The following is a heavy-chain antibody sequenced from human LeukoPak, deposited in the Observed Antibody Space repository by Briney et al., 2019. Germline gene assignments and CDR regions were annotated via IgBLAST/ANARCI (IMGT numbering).Heavy chain of an antibody. D-gene: IGHD3-10*01. V-gene: IGHV5-51*01. Sequence: GESLKTSCKGSGYSFTSYWIGWVRQMPGKGLEWIGIIYPGDSDTRYRPSFQGQVTISANKSISTAYLQRTSLKASDTAMYYCARQDGRVWFGSDDWGQGTLVTAS. CDR3: ARQDGRVWFGSDD. CDR1: GYSFTSYW. CDR2: IYPGDSDT. J-gene: IGHJ4*02.